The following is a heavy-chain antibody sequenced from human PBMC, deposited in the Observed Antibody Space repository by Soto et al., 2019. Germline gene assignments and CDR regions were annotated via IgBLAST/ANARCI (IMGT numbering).Heavy chain of an antibody. CDR1: GGTFSSYT. CDR2: IIPILGIA. J-gene: IGHJ4*02. Sequence: SVKVSCKASGGTFSSYTISWVRQAPGQGLEWMGRIIPILGIANYAQKFQGRVTITADKSTSTAYMELSSLRSEDTAVYYCATDTIFGVVIFDYWGQGTLVTVSS. D-gene: IGHD3-3*01. CDR3: ATDTIFGVVIFDY. V-gene: IGHV1-69*02.